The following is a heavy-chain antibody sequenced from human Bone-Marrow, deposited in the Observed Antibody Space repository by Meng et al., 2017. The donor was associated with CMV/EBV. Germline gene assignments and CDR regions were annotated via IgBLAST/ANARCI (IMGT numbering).Heavy chain of an antibody. J-gene: IGHJ4*02. CDR3: ARGYNWNDGSGFDY. CDR1: GYTFTSYD. D-gene: IGHD1-1*01. V-gene: IGHV1-8*01. CDR2: MNPNSGNT. Sequence: ASVKVSCKASGYTFTSYDINWVRQATGQGLEWMGWMNPNSGNTGYAQKFQGRVTMTRDTSTSTVYMELSSLRSEDTAVYYCARGYNWNDGSGFDYWGQGTLVTVSS.